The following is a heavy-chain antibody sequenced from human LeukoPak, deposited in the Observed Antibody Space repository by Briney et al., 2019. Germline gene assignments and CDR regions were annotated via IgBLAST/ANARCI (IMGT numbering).Heavy chain of an antibody. V-gene: IGHV4-61*02. D-gene: IGHD5-18*01. Sequence: PSETLSLTCTVSGDSISSGDYYWSWIRQPAGKGLGWIGRISSSGSTNYNPSLKSRVTISVDTSKNQFSLKLSSVTAADTAVYYCARTTEGGYTYGYFYYYYMDVWGKGTTVTISS. CDR3: ARTTEGGYTYGYFYYYYMDV. CDR2: ISSSGST. J-gene: IGHJ6*03. CDR1: GDSISSGDYY.